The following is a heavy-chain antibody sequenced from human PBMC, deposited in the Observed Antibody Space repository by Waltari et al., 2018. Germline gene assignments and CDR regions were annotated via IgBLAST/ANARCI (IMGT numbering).Heavy chain of an antibody. V-gene: IGHV3-11*01. J-gene: IGHJ4*02. D-gene: IGHD4-17*01. CDR3: AREYGLRGTTMTTGY. Sequence: QVQLVESGGALVKPGGSLRLSCAASGFTFTDYYMTWVRQAPGKGMEWISYISNTGNTVYSAEAVKGRFFVSRDNAQNSLFLQMNSLRAEDTAVYYCAREYGLRGTTMTTGYWGQGTQVTVSS. CDR1: GFTFTDYY. CDR2: ISNTGNTV.